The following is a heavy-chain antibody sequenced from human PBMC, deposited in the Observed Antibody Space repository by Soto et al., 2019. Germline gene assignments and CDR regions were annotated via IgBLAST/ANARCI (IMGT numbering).Heavy chain of an antibody. CDR3: AKDGDIVVVTSIRYGMDV. J-gene: IGHJ6*02. V-gene: IGHV3-30*18. D-gene: IGHD2-21*02. Sequence: QVQLVESGGGVVQPGRSLRLSCAASGFTFSSYGMHWVRQAPGKGLEWVAVISSDGSNKYYADSVKGRFTISRDNSKNTLDLQMNGLRAEDTAVYYCAKDGDIVVVTSIRYGMDVWGQGTTVTVSS. CDR1: GFTFSSYG. CDR2: ISSDGSNK.